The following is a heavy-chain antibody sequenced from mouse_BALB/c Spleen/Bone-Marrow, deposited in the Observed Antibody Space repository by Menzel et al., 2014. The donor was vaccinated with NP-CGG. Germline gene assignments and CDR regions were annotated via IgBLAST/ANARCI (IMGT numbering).Heavy chain of an antibody. D-gene: IGHD2-4*01. CDR3: ARHDYDWFVY. CDR2: ISGGGSYT. J-gene: IGHJ3*01. V-gene: IGHV5-9-2*01. Sequence: EVKLMESGGGLVKPGGSLKLSCAASGFNFSSYGMSWVRQTPEKRLEWVASISGGGSYTYFPDSVKGRITISRDNAKNNLYLQMSSLRSEDTALYYCARHDYDWFVYWGQGTMVTVSA. CDR1: GFNFSSYG.